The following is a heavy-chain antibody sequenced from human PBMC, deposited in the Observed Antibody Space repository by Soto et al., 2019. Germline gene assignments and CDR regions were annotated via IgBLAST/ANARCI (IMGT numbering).Heavy chain of an antibody. Sequence: GASVKVSCKASGYTFTSYGISWVRQAPGQGLEWMGWISAYNGNTNYAQKIQDRVTMTTDTPTSTAYMELRSLRSDDTAVYYCARGRLSSCLPNYFYVWGAGSLVTVSS. CDR2: ISAYNGNT. J-gene: IGHJ4*02. CDR1: GYTFTSYG. V-gene: IGHV1-18*01. D-gene: IGHD6-13*01. CDR3: ARGRLSSCLPNYFYV.